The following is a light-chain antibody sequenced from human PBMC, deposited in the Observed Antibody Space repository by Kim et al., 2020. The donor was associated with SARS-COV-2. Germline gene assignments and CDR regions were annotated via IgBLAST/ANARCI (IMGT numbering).Light chain of an antibody. CDR2: PAS. J-gene: IGKJ2*01. V-gene: IGKV1-5*03. CDR1: QNISTW. CDR3: QPYSRFPYS. Sequence: DIQMTQSPSTLSASVGDRVTITCRASQNISTWLAWYQQKTGKAPNLLIYPASTLESGVPSRFIGSGSGTEFTLTIDSLQPDDFATYYCQPYSRFPYSFGQGTKREI.